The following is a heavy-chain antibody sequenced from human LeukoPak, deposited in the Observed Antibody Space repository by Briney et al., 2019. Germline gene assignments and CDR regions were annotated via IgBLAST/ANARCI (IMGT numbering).Heavy chain of an antibody. CDR2: IYYSGST. J-gene: IGHJ5*02. Sequence: PSETLSLTCTVSGGSISSGDYYWSWIRQPPGKGLEWIGYIYYSGSTYYIPSLKSRVTISVDTSKNQFSLKLSSVTAADTAVYYCARERNKRQFDPWGQGTLVTVSS. CDR3: ARERNKRQFDP. CDR1: GGSISSGDYY. V-gene: IGHV4-30-4*01.